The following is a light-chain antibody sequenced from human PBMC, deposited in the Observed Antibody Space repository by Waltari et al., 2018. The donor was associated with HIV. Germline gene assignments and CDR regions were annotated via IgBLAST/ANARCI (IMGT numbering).Light chain of an antibody. Sequence: QSVLTQPPSVSGAPGQRVIISCTGISSNIGAGFLVHWYQHLPGTAPKLLMYGKSKRPAGVHDRFSGSKSGNSASLAITGLQAEDEADYYCQSYDSGFVVFGGGTKLTVL. J-gene: IGLJ2*01. CDR2: GKS. V-gene: IGLV1-40*01. CDR1: SSNIGAGFL. CDR3: QSYDSGFVV.